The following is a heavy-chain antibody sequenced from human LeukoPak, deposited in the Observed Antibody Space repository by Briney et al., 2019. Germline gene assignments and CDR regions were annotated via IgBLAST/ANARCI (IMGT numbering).Heavy chain of an antibody. CDR1: GGSISSGGYY. J-gene: IGHJ4*02. Sequence: SQTLSLTCAVSGGSISSGGYYWSWIRQPPGKGLEWIGYIYHSGSTYYNPSLKSRVTISVDRSKNQFSLRLSPVTAADTAVYFCARSTRSSALRTWGQGTLVTVSS. CDR2: IYHSGST. V-gene: IGHV4-30-2*02. D-gene: IGHD2-15*01. CDR3: ARSTRSSALRT.